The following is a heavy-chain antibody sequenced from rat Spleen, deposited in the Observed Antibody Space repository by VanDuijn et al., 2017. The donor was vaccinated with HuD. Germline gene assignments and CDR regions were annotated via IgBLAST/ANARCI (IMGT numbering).Heavy chain of an antibody. D-gene: IGHD1-6*01. Sequence: EVQLVESGGGLVQPGRPLKISCTDSGINFSDFDMAWVRQAPTRGLEWIASISTGGDNTYYRDSVKGRFTISRDDAKNTQYLQMDSLRSEDTATYYCATAGYTTGYYYAGGFDYWGQGVMVTVSS. J-gene: IGHJ2*01. CDR1: GINFSDFD. CDR2: ISTGGDNT. V-gene: IGHV5S13*01. CDR3: ATAGYTTGYYYAGGFDY.